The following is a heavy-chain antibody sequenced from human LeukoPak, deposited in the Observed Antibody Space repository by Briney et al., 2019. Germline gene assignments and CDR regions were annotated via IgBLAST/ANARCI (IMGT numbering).Heavy chain of an antibody. J-gene: IGHJ3*02. Sequence: MPSETLSLTCTVSGGSISSYYWSWIRQPPGKGLEWIGYIYYSGSTNYNPSLKSRVTISVDTSKNQFSLKLSSVTAADTAVYYCARDRTLFAFDIWGQGTMVTVSS. D-gene: IGHD1-14*01. V-gene: IGHV4-59*01. CDR1: GGSISSYY. CDR2: IYYSGST. CDR3: ARDRTLFAFDI.